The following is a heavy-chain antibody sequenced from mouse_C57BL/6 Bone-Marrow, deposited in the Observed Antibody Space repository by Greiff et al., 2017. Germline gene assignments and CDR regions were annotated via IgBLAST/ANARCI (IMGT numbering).Heavy chain of an antibody. Sequence: QVQLKESGAELVKPGASVKISCKVSGYAFSTYWMNWVKQRPGKGLEWIGQIYPGDGDTNYNGKFKGKATLTADKSSSTAYMQLSSLTSVVSAVYFCARDWDYFDYWGQGTTLTVSS. CDR2: IYPGDGDT. V-gene: IGHV1-80*01. CDR1: GYAFSTYW. D-gene: IGHD4-1*01. CDR3: ARDWDYFDY. J-gene: IGHJ2*01.